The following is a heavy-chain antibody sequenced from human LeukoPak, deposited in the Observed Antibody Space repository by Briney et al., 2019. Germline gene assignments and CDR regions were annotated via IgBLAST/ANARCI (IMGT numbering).Heavy chain of an antibody. CDR3: ARDPTVGATQGPLDY. V-gene: IGHV3-48*03. Sequence: GGSLRLSCAASGFTFSSYEMNWVRQAPGKGLEWVSYISSSGSTIYYADSVKGRFTISRDNAKNSLYLQMNSPRAEDTAVYYCARDPTVGATQGPLDYWGQGTLVTVSS. CDR1: GFTFSSYE. J-gene: IGHJ4*02. D-gene: IGHD1-26*01. CDR2: ISSSGSTI.